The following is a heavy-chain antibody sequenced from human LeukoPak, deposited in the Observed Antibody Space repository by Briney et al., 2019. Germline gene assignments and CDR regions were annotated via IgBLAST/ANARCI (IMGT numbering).Heavy chain of an antibody. Sequence: TGGSLRLSCAASGFTFSSYSMNWVRQAPGKGLGGVSYISSSGSTIYYADSVKGRFTISRDNAKNSLYLQMNSLRAEDTAVYYCASGRDGYKPTLDYWGQGTLVTVSS. CDR3: ASGRDGYKPTLDY. D-gene: IGHD5-24*01. CDR1: GFTFSSYS. V-gene: IGHV3-48*04. CDR2: ISSSGSTI. J-gene: IGHJ4*02.